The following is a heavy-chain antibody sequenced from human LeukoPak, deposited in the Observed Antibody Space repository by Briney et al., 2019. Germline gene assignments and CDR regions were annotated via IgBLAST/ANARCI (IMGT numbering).Heavy chain of an antibody. V-gene: IGHV3-48*02. CDR2: ISDSSSTK. Sequence: PGGSLRLSCAASGFTFSNFGMNWVRQAPGKGLEWVSYISDSSSTKYYADSVKGRFTISRDNAKNSLCLQMTSLRDEDTAVYYCARATYMTTVTLDYWDQGTLVTVSS. CDR1: GFTFSNFG. CDR3: ARATYMTTVTLDY. D-gene: IGHD4-17*01. J-gene: IGHJ4*02.